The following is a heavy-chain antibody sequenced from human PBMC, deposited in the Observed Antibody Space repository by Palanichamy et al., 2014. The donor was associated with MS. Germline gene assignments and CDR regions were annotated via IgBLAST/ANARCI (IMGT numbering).Heavy chain of an antibody. Sequence: QVQLQESGPGLVKPSETLSLTCTVSGGYISGNYRSWIRQPPGKGLEWVGNIYYSGSTNYNSSLRRRGTISIDTTKTQFSLKLRSVTAADTAVYYCARRIGTYPSYYFDYWGQGTLVTVSS. D-gene: IGHD1-26*01. V-gene: IGHV4-59*08. CDR3: ARRIGTYPSYYFDY. CDR2: IYYSGST. CDR1: GGYISGNY. J-gene: IGHJ4*02.